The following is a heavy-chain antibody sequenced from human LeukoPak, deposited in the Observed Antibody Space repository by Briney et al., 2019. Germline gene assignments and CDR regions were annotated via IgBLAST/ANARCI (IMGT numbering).Heavy chain of an antibody. CDR2: ISGSGGGT. CDR3: AKNRRCSSTSCYDALDI. J-gene: IGHJ3*02. Sequence: GGSLRLSCAASRFTFGDYAMNWVRQAPGKGLGWVSVISGSGGGTFYADSVRGRFTISRDNSKNTLFLQMNSLRAEDTAKYYCAKNRRCSSTSCYDALDIWGQGTMVTVSS. CDR1: RFTFGDYA. D-gene: IGHD2-2*01. V-gene: IGHV3-23*01.